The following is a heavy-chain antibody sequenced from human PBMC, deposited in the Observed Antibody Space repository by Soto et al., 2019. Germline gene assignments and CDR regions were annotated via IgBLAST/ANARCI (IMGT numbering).Heavy chain of an antibody. J-gene: IGHJ4*02. V-gene: IGHV3-53*04. CDR3: VRGRYGSEIH. CDR1: GFTVSSNY. Sequence: EVRLVESGGGLVQPGGSLRLSCAAFGFTVSSNYMTWVRLAPGKGLEWVSLVYSGGATHYAASVKGRFTISTHSSQNTLFLQMNRLRPEDTATYYCVRGRYGSEIHWGQGTKVTVSS. CDR2: VYSGGAT. D-gene: IGHD3-10*01.